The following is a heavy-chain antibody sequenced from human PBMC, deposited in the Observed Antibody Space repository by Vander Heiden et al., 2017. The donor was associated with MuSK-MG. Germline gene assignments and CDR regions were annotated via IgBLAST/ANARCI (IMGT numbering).Heavy chain of an antibody. V-gene: IGHV3-66*01. CDR1: GLTVRSSP. CDR3: AIGGF. J-gene: IGHJ4*02. CDR2: IHSGGST. D-gene: IGHD3-10*01. Sequence: EVQVVDSGGGLVQPGGSLRLSCAASGLTVRSSPMTWVRQAPGRGLEWVSVIHSGGSTYYTDSVKDRFTISRDNSKKTLYLQMNSLRAEDTAVYYCAIGGFWGQGTLVTVSS.